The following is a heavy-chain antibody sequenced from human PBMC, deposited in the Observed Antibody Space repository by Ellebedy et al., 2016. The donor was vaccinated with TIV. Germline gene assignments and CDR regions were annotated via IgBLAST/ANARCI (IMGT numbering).Heavy chain of an antibody. CDR1: GFTVSGNY. CDR3: VSDPSCSGDSCYSV. Sequence: PGGSLRLSCAASGFTVSGNYISWVRQAPGKGLEWVSLIYRGGSTYYAESVKGRFTISRDNSKNTVYLQMNSLRAEDTAVYYCVSDPSCSGDSCYSVWGQGTLVTVSS. V-gene: IGHV3-53*01. J-gene: IGHJ4*02. D-gene: IGHD2-15*01. CDR2: IYRGGST.